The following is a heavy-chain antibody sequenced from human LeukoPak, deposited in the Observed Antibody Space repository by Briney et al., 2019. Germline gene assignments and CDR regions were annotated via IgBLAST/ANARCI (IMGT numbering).Heavy chain of an antibody. CDR1: GYTFSRHG. V-gene: IGHV1-18*01. CDR3: AKDIHPGLDSGASCCFDY. Sequence: GASVKVSCKTSGYTFSRHGITWVRQAPGQGLEWMGWVSGYNGNTNYAQNVQGRVTMTTDTSTNTAYMELRSLRSDDTAVYYCAKDIHPGLDSGASCCFDYWGQETPVTVSS. D-gene: IGHD3-22*01. CDR2: VSGYNGNT. J-gene: IGHJ4*02.